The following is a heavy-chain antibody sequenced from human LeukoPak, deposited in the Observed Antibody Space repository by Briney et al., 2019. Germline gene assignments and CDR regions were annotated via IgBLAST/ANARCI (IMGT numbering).Heavy chain of an antibody. J-gene: IGHJ4*02. CDR1: GFTFSSYG. Sequence: GGSLRLSCAASGFTFSSYGMHWVRQAPGKGLEWVAVIWYDGSNKYYADSVKGRFTISRHNSKNTLYLQMNSLRAEDTAVYYCARGTTTTGYYFDYWGQGTLATVSS. V-gene: IGHV3-33*01. CDR2: IWYDGSNK. D-gene: IGHD4-17*01. CDR3: ARGTTTTGYYFDY.